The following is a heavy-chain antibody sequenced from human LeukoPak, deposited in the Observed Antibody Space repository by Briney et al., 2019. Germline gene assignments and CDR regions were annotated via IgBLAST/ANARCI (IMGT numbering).Heavy chain of an antibody. CDR1: GFTLCSNY. CDR2: IYSGVST. V-gene: IGHV3-53*01. J-gene: IGHJ3*02. CDR3: GRGEGACYGYLGAFDI. D-gene: IGHD5-18*01. Sequence: PGGSLRLSCAASGFTLCSNYMSWVRHAPGKGLEWVSVIYSGVSTYHADSVKGRFTISRDNSKNTLYLQMNSLRAEYTGVYYCGRGEGACYGYLGAFDIWGQGTMVTVSS.